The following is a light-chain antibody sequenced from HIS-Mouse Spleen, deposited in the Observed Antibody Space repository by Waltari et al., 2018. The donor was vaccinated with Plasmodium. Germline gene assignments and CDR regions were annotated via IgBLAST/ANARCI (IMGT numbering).Light chain of an antibody. Sequence: DIQMTQSPSSLSASVGDRVTITCQASQDISNYLNWYQQKPGKAPKLLIYDASKLETGVPERFRGSGSGTDCTFTIRSLQPEDIATYYCQQYDNLPLTFGGGTKVEIK. CDR3: QQYDNLPLT. J-gene: IGKJ4*01. V-gene: IGKV1-33*01. CDR1: QDISNY. CDR2: DAS.